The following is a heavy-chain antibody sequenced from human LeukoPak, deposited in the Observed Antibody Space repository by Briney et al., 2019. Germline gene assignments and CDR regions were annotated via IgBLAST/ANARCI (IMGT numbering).Heavy chain of an antibody. J-gene: IGHJ4*02. Sequence: GGSLKLSCLASGFTFTNFPMHWVRQAPGKGLEFVSAISSDGGATYYAHSAKSRFTISTDNSKNTLSLDMRRPRVEDTAVFYCLKRPPGAASDCWGQGTLVTVS. D-gene: IGHD7-27*01. CDR2: ISSDGGAT. CDR3: LKRPPGAASDC. V-gene: IGHV3-64D*06. CDR1: GFTFTNFP.